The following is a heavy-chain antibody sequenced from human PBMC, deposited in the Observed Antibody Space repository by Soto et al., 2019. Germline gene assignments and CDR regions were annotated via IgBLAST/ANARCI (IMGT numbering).Heavy chain of an antibody. CDR3: ATDYYDSSGYPRAFDY. CDR2: IIPIFGTT. D-gene: IGHD3-22*01. J-gene: IGHJ4*02. CDR1: GGTFSSYA. Sequence: ASVKVSFKASGGTFSSYAISWVRQAPGHGLEWMGGIIPIFGTTNYAQKFQGRVTITADDSTSTAYMELSSLRSEDTAVYYCATDYYDSSGYPRAFDYWGQGTLVTVS. V-gene: IGHV1-69*13.